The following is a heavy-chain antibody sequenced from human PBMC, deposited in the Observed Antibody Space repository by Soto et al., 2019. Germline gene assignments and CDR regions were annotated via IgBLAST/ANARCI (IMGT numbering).Heavy chain of an antibody. CDR1: GYTFTSDD. J-gene: IGHJ4*01. CDR2: MHPNSGNT. CDR3: VIGNPAARQSAVADY. V-gene: IGHV1-8*01. D-gene: IGHD6-6*01. Sequence: QVQLVQSGAEVKKPGASVKVSCKASGYTFTSDDINWVRQATGQRLEWMVSMHPNSGNTGYAQKFQGRVTMTGNTSISTAYMELSSLRSEDTAVYYCVIGNPAARQSAVADYWGHGTLVMVSA.